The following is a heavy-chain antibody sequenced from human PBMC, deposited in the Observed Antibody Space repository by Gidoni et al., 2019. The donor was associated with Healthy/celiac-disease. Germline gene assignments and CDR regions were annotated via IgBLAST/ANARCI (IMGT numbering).Heavy chain of an antibody. CDR2: ISYDGSNK. V-gene: IGHV3-30-3*01. D-gene: IGHD1-1*01. Sequence: QVQLVESGGGVVQPGRSLRLSCAASGFTFSSYARHWVRQDQGKGLECVAVISYDGSNKYYADSVKGRFTIARDNSKNTLYLQMNSLRAEDTAVDYCAKTTLRTSFDYWGQGTLVTVSS. J-gene: IGHJ4*02. CDR3: AKTTLRTSFDY. CDR1: GFTFSSYA.